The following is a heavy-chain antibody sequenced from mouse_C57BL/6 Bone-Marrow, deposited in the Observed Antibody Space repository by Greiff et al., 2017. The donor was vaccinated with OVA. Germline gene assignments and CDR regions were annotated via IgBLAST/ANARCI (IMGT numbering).Heavy chain of an antibody. J-gene: IGHJ2*01. V-gene: IGHV5-4*01. D-gene: IGHD4-1*01. Sequence: EVHLVESGGGLVKPGGSLTLSCAASGFTFSSYAMPWVRQTPEQRLEWVATISTGGSTTYSTDHVNGRFIISTANAKNNLYLQMSHLKSEDTAMYYCARELGRGDDLDYWGQGTTLTVSS. CDR3: ARELGRGDDLDY. CDR1: GFTFSSYA. CDR2: ISTGGSTT.